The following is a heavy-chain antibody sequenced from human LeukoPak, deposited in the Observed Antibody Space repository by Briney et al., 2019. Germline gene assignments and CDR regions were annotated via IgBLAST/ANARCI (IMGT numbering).Heavy chain of an antibody. Sequence: SETLSLTCTVSGGSISSSSYYWGWIRQPPGKGLEWIGSIYHSGNTYYNPSLKSRVTISVDTSKNQFSLKLRSVTAADTAVYYCARGDKLLWIGDLSDYWGQGTLVTVSS. J-gene: IGHJ4*02. V-gene: IGHV4-39*07. D-gene: IGHD3-10*01. CDR1: GGSISSSSYY. CDR3: ARGDKLLWIGDLSDY. CDR2: IYHSGNT.